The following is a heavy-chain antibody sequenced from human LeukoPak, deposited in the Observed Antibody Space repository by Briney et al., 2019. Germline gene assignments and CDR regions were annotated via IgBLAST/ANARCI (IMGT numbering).Heavy chain of an antibody. CDR1: GFTFTSYS. CDR3: ARARRYRSSWYHDY. Sequence: PGGSLRLSCAASGFTFTSYSVNWVRQAPGKGLEWVSVISRDSRTIIYADSVKGRFTISRDNANNSLYLQMNSLRDEDTAVYYCARARRYRSSWYHDYWGQGSLVTVSS. V-gene: IGHV3-48*02. D-gene: IGHD6-13*01. CDR2: ISRDSRTI. J-gene: IGHJ4*02.